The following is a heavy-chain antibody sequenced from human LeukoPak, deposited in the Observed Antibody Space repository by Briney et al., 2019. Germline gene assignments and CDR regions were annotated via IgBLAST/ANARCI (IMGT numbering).Heavy chain of an antibody. CDR1: GYSIISGYY. CDR2: ILHSGST. J-gene: IGHJ4*02. CDR3: ARGPAAVDY. Sequence: PSETLSLTCTASGYSIISGYYWGWIRQPPGKGLEWIGSILHSGSTYYNPSLMSRVTISLDTSKNQFSLKLNSVTAADTAVYYCARGPAAVDYWGQGTLVTVSS. D-gene: IGHD6-13*01. V-gene: IGHV4-38-2*02.